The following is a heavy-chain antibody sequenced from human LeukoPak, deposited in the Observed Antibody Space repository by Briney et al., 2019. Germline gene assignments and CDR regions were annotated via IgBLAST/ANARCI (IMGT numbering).Heavy chain of an antibody. CDR1: GFTFSSYS. CDR3: ARSVGAVAGPDY. J-gene: IGHJ4*01. D-gene: IGHD6-19*01. V-gene: IGHV3-21*01. Sequence: PGGSLRLSCAASGFTFSSYSMNWVRQAPGKGLEWVSSISSSSYIYYADSVKGRFTISRDNAKNSLYLQMNSLRAEDTAVYYCARSVGAVAGPDYWGQGTLVTVSS. CDR2: ISSSSYI.